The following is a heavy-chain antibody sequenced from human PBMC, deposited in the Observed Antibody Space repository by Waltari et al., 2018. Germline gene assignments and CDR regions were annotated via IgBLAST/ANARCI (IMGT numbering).Heavy chain of an antibody. CDR1: GFTFSSYS. J-gene: IGHJ5*02. D-gene: IGHD6-13*01. CDR2: ISSSGSTI. CDR3: ARVSSWYNWFDP. V-gene: IGHV3-48*01. Sequence: EVQLVESGGGLVQPGGSLRLSCAASGFTFSSYSMNWVRQAHGKGLEWVSYISSSGSTIYYADSVKGRFTISRDNAKNSLYLQMNSLGAEDTAVYYCARVSSWYNWFDPWGQGTLVTVSS.